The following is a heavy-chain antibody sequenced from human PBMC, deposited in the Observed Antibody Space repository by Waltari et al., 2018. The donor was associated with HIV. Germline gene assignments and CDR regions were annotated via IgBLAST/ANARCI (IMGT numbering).Heavy chain of an antibody. J-gene: IGHJ4*02. CDR3: ARGAGELQGRAFDY. CDR2: IYPSGST. V-gene: IGHV4-4*07. Sequence: QVQLQESGPGLVKPSETLSLTSSVSGGPISRYSSTWLRQPAGKGPEWIGRIYPSGSTNYSPSLKSRVTLSVDTSKNQFSLKLMSVIAADTAMYYCARGAGELQGRAFDYWGQGTLVTVSS. D-gene: IGHD1-7*01. CDR1: GGPISRYS.